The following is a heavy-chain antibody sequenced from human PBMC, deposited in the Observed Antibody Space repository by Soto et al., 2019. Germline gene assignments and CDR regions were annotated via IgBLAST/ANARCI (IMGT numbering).Heavy chain of an antibody. CDR3: ARRDRSGFSYWLDT. J-gene: IGHJ5*02. Sequence: PSETLSLICTVSGGSISSGDYYWSWIRQHPGKGLEWIGTIYFSGTTYYNPSLKSRVTISVDTSKSQFSLKLSSVTAADTAVYYCARRDRSGFSYWLDTWGQGTLVTVSS. D-gene: IGHD3-22*01. CDR2: IYFSGTT. CDR1: GGSISSGDYY. V-gene: IGHV4-31*03.